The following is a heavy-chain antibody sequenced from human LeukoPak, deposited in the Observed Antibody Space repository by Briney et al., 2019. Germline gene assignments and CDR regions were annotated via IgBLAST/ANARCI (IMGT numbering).Heavy chain of an antibody. CDR1: GGSISSYY. Sequence: SGTLSLTCTVSGGSISSYYWSWIRQPPGKGLEWIGYIYYSGSTNYNPSLKSRVTISVDTSKNQFSLKLSSVTAADTAVYYCARVRSGSYWPTYYFDYWGQGTLVTVSS. CDR3: ARVRSGSYWPTYYFDY. CDR2: IYYSGST. V-gene: IGHV4-59*01. J-gene: IGHJ4*02. D-gene: IGHD1-26*01.